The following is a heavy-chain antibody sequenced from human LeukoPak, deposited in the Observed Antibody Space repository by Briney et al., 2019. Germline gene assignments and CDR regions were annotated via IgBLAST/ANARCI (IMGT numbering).Heavy chain of an antibody. J-gene: IGHJ4*02. V-gene: IGHV3-49*04. CDR3: TRVAGGYYGSGSTT. CDR2: IRSKAYGGTT. CDR1: GFTFGDYA. D-gene: IGHD3-10*01. Sequence: GGSLRLSCTASGFTFGDYAMSWVRQGPGKGLEWVGFIRSKAYGGTTEYAASVKGRFTISRDDSKSIAYLQMNSLKTEDTAVYYCTRVAGGYYGSGSTTWGQGTLVTVSS.